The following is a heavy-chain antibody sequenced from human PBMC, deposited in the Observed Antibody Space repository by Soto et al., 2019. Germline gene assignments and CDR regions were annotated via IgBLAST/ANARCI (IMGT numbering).Heavy chain of an antibody. CDR3: ARGIGSYFGNFDY. Sequence: ASVKVSCKASGYTFTGYYMHWVRQAPGQGLEWMGWINPNSGGTNYAQKFQGWVTMTRDTSIGTAYMELSRLRSDDTAVYYCARGIGSYFGNFDYWGQGTLVTVSS. CDR2: INPNSGGT. V-gene: IGHV1-2*04. J-gene: IGHJ4*02. CDR1: GYTFTGYY. D-gene: IGHD3-9*01.